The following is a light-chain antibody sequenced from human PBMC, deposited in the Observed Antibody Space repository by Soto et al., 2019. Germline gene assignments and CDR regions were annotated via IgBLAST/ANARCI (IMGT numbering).Light chain of an antibody. Sequence: TQSRSPLSVSPGETTALSCRASQSVGRNLAWYQQKPGQAPRLLIYDASSRATGISDRFSGSGSGTDFTLTISRLESEDFAVYYCQQYGRSPYTFGQGSKVDIK. V-gene: IGKV3-20*01. CDR1: QSVGRN. CDR2: DAS. J-gene: IGKJ2*01. CDR3: QQYGRSPYT.